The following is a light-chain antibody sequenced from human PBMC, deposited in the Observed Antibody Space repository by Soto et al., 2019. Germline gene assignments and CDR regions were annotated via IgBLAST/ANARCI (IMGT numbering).Light chain of an antibody. V-gene: IGLV2-14*01. Sequence: QSALTQPASVSGSPGQSITISCTGTSSDVGGYNYVSWYQQHPGKAPKLMIYDVSNLPSGVSNRFSGSKSGNTASLTISGLQAEDEADYYCSSYTSSSTLGGVFGGGTKLTVL. CDR2: DVS. CDR3: SSYTSSSTLGGV. CDR1: SSDVGGYNY. J-gene: IGLJ2*01.